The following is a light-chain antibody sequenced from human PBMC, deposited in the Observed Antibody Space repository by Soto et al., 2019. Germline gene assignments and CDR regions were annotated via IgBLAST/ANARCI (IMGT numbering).Light chain of an antibody. CDR3: QQYNSYSRT. Sequence: DIQMTQSPSTLSASVGDTVTVTCRASQSVSGWLAWYQQKPGKVPTLLISDASSLESGVPSRFSGSGSGTEFTLTINSLQPDDFATYYCQQYNSYSRTFGQGTKVDI. CDR2: DAS. V-gene: IGKV1-5*01. J-gene: IGKJ1*01. CDR1: QSVSGW.